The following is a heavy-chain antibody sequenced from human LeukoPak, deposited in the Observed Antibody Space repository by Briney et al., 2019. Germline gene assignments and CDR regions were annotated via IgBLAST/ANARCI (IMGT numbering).Heavy chain of an antibody. CDR2: INPNSGDT. V-gene: IGHV1-2*02. CDR3: AREAHGSGTYYSDY. J-gene: IGHJ4*02. Sequence: ASVKVSFKASGYSFTFYYIHWVRQAPGQGPEWMGWINPNSGDTYYAQMFRGRVTMTRDTSITTAYMELSRLRSDDRAVYYCAREAHGSGTYYSDYWGQGTLVTVSS. CDR1: GYSFTFYY. D-gene: IGHD3-10*01.